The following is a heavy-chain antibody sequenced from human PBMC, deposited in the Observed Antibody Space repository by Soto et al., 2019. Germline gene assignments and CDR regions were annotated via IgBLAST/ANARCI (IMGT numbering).Heavy chain of an antibody. V-gene: IGHV4-28*01. CDR3: ARREIRSPIDY. CDR1: GYSISSSNW. D-gene: IGHD1-26*01. CDR2: IYYSGTT. J-gene: IGHJ4*02. Sequence: YAVSGYSISSSNWWGWIRQPPGKGLEWIGYIYYSGTTYYNPSLKSRVTMSVDTSKNQFSLKLTSVTAVDTAVYYCARREIRSPIDYWGQGTLVTVSS.